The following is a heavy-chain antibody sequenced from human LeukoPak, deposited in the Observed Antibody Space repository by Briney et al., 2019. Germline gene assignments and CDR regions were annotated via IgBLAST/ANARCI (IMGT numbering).Heavy chain of an antibody. D-gene: IGHD1-7*01. V-gene: IGHV3-30*18. Sequence: GGSLRLSCAASGFIFSSYGMHWVRQAPGKGLEWAAVISYDGTDKDYADSEKGRFTISRDNSNNTLYLQMNSLRAEDTAVYYCAKDRNFEGGTTAGYFHLWGQGTLVTVSS. CDR2: ISYDGTDK. CDR3: AKDRNFEGGTTAGYFHL. CDR1: GFIFSSYG. J-gene: IGHJ1*01.